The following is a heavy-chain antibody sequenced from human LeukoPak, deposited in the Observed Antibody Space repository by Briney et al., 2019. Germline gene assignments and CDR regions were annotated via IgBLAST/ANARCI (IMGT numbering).Heavy chain of an antibody. D-gene: IGHD1-14*01. Sequence: GGSLRLSCAASGVTFKNYWMNWVRQAPGKGLEWVANVNPDGSQKYYVDSVKSRFTISRDNAKNSLFLQMNSLRVEETAVYYCFTGGGYWGQGTLVTVSS. CDR3: FTGGGY. CDR1: GVTFKNYW. V-gene: IGHV3-7*01. J-gene: IGHJ4*02. CDR2: VNPDGSQK.